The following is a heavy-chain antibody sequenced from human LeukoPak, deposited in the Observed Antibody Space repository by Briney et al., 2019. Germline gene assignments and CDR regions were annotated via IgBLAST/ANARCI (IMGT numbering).Heavy chain of an antibody. D-gene: IGHD6-13*01. V-gene: IGHV3-30*18. CDR2: ISNDGNNK. CDR1: GFTFSSYG. J-gene: IGHJ4*02. CDR3: AKRYSSSWNIDY. Sequence: GRSLRLSCAASGFTFSSYGMHWVRQAPGKGLEWVAVISNDGNNKYYADSVKGRFTLSRDNSKNTLYLEMNSLRAEDMAVYYCAKRYSSSWNIDYWDQGTLVTVSS.